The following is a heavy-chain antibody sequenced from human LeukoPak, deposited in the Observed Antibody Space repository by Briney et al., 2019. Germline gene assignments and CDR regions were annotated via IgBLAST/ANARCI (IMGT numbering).Heavy chain of an antibody. CDR3: ASSRGYCSGGSCYHFDY. J-gene: IGHJ4*02. CDR1: GASFTNHAYY. CDR2: IFSVGTT. Sequence: NPSETLSLTCSISGASFTNHAYYWGWVRRAPGKGLEWIGSIFSVGTTFYNPSLKSRLTISVDTSQNQFSLKLTSVTAADTAVYYCASSRGYCSGGSCYHFDYWGQGTLVTVSS. D-gene: IGHD2-15*01. V-gene: IGHV4-39*01.